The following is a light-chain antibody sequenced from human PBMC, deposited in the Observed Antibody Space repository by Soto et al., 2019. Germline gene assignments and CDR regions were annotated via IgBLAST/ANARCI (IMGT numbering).Light chain of an antibody. V-gene: IGKV3-20*01. CDR2: GAS. CDR1: QSVSSSY. Sequence: EIVLTQSPGTLPLSPGERATLSCRASQSVSSSYLACYQKKPGQAPRLLIYGASSRATGIPDRFSGSGSGTDFTLTICRLEPEDFAVYYCQQYCSSPRTFGQGTKVEIK. CDR3: QQYCSSPRT. J-gene: IGKJ1*01.